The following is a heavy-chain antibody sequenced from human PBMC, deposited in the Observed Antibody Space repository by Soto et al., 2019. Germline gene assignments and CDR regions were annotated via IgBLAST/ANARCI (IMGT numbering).Heavy chain of an antibody. Sequence: GGSLRLSCAASGFTFSNYGMSWVRQAPGKGLEWVSTFGSSGNTYYADSVKGRFTISRDNSRNTLYLQMSSLRAEDTAIYYCAKRGEKPPRNFGCWGQGTLVTVSS. V-gene: IGHV3-23*01. J-gene: IGHJ4*02. CDR1: GFTFSNYG. CDR2: FGSSGNT. CDR3: AKRGEKPPRNFGC. D-gene: IGHD3-10*01.